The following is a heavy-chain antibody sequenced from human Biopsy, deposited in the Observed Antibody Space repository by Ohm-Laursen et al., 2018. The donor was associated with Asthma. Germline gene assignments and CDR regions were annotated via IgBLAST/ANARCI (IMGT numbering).Heavy chain of an antibody. J-gene: IGHJ6*02. CDR1: GDSFSNYA. Sequence: SVKVSCKVSGDSFSNYATSWVRQAPGQGLEWMGGLIPVLGTPDHAQMFEGRVTITADESTSTAYMELSSLSSEDTAVYYCARGYSGSNRIVYYYSGLEVWGQGTTVTVSS. V-gene: IGHV1-69*13. CDR3: ARGYSGSNRIVYYYSGLEV. CDR2: LIPVLGTP. D-gene: IGHD5-12*01.